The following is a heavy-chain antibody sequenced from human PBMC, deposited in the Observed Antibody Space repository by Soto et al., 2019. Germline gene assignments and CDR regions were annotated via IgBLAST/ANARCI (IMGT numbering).Heavy chain of an antibody. Sequence: QVQLVQSGAEVKKPGSSVKVSCKASGGTFSSYAISWVRQAPGQGLEWMGGIIPIFGTANYAQKFQGRVTITADKSTSTAYRELSSLSSEDTAVYYCASRISVVVTAMTTFEHYGMDVWGQGTTVTVSS. V-gene: IGHV1-69*06. J-gene: IGHJ6*02. CDR1: GGTFSSYA. CDR2: IIPIFGTA. CDR3: ASRISVVVTAMTTFEHYGMDV. D-gene: IGHD2-21*02.